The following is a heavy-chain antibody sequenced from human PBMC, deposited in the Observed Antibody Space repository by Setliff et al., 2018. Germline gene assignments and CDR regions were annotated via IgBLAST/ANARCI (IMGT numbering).Heavy chain of an antibody. V-gene: IGHV1-18*01. D-gene: IGHD3-16*01. J-gene: IGHJ4*02. Sequence: ASVKVSCKASGDTFRSYGISWVRQAPGQGLEWMGWISPYSGESNYAQKFQDRLTVTADTSTKTTYMELRSLTSDDTAVYFCTRSRGPRVVLAADFDFWGQGTLVTVSS. CDR1: GDTFRSYG. CDR3: TRSRGPRVVLAADFDF. CDR2: ISPYSGES.